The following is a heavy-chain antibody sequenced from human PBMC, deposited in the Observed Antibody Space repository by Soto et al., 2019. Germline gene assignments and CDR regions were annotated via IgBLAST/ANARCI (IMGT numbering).Heavy chain of an antibody. V-gene: IGHV1-18*01. D-gene: IGHD1-26*01. CDR3: AREGALVGATNRYFDY. CDR2: ISAYNGNT. Sequence: ASVKVSCKASGYTFTNYGITWVRQAPGQGLEWMGWISAYNGNTHYTQRLQGRVTMTTDTSTSTAYMEPRGLRPDDTAVYYCAREGALVGATNRYFDYWGQGTLVTVSS. CDR1: GYTFTNYG. J-gene: IGHJ4*02.